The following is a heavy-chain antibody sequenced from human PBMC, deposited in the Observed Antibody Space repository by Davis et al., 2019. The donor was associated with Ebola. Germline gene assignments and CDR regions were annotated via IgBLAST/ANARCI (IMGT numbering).Heavy chain of an antibody. V-gene: IGHV1-69*13. CDR2: IIPILDTP. Sequence: SVKVSCKASGGTFSTYAINWVRQAPAQGLEWMGRIIPILDTPNYAQKFKGRVTITADESTNTAYMELSSLRSEDTAVYYCASLELRGRYYGMDVWGQGTTVTVSS. CDR3: ASLELRGRYYGMDV. J-gene: IGHJ6*02. D-gene: IGHD1-7*01. CDR1: GGTFSTYA.